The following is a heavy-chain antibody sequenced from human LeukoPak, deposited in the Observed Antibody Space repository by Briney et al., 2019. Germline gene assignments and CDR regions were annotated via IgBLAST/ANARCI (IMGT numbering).Heavy chain of an antibody. J-gene: IGHJ3*02. D-gene: IGHD3-10*01. Sequence: PGGSLRLSCAASGFTFSSYWMHWVRQAPGKGLVWVSRINSDGSSTSYADSVKGRFTISRDNAKNTLYLQMNSLRAEDTAVYYCARVGGPRVRGVNPRAFDIWGQGTMVTVSS. CDR3: ARVGGPRVRGVNPRAFDI. V-gene: IGHV3-74*01. CDR1: GFTFSSYW. CDR2: INSDGSST.